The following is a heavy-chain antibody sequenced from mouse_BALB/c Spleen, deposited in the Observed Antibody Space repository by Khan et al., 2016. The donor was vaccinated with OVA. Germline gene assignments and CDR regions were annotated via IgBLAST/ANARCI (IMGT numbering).Heavy chain of an antibody. CDR1: GYSITSGYS. CDR3: SRDGSYMDY. CDR2: IYYSGSI. J-gene: IGHJ4*01. V-gene: IGHV3-1*02. D-gene: IGHD1-1*02. Sequence: EVQLQESGPDLVKPSQSLSLTCSVTGYSITSGYSWHWIRQFPGNKLEWMGYIYYSGSINSTLSLKSRISITRDTSNNQFFLQLNSVTTEDTATYYCSRDGSYMDYWGQGTSGTVSS.